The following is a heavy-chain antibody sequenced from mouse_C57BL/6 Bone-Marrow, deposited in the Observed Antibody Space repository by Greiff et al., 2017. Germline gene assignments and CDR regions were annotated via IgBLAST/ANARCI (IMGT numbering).Heavy chain of an antibody. CDR1: GYTFTSYW. CDR3: ARAGHYYGSSYWYFDV. V-gene: IGHV1-69*01. CDR2: IDPSDSYT. Sequence: QVQLQQPGAELVMPGASVKLSCKASGYTFTSYWMHWVKQRPGQGLEWIGEIDPSDSYTNYNQKFKGKSTLTVDKSSSTAYMQRSSLTSEDSAVYYCARAGHYYGSSYWYFDVWGTGTTVTVSS. J-gene: IGHJ1*03. D-gene: IGHD1-1*01.